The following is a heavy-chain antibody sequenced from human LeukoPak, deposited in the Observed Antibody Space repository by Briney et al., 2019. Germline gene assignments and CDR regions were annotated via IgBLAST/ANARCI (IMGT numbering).Heavy chain of an antibody. V-gene: IGHV5-51*01. CDR2: IYPGDSDT. D-gene: IGHD3-3*01. Sequence: GESLKISCKGSGSSFTSYWIGWVRQIPGKGLEWMGIIYPGDSDTRYSPSFQGQVTIPADKSISTAYLQWSSLKASDTAMYYCARHAAPITYYDFWSGHVDYWGQGTLVTVSS. J-gene: IGHJ4*02. CDR3: ARHAAPITYYDFWSGHVDY. CDR1: GSSFTSYW.